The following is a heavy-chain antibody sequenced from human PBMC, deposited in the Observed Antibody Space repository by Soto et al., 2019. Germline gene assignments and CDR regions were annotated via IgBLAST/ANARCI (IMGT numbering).Heavy chain of an antibody. D-gene: IGHD6-19*01. CDR1: GGTFSNYA. CDR2: IVPIFGTT. Sequence: QVQLVQSGAEVKKPGSSVKVSCKVSGGTFSNYAIDWVRLAPGQGLEWMGGIVPIFGTTYYTQKFQGRAKSIADDSTTTAYLELSSLRSEDTAIYYCARVEAVAGIYNYHGLDVWGQGTAVTVSS. J-gene: IGHJ6*02. V-gene: IGHV1-69*12. CDR3: ARVEAVAGIYNYHGLDV.